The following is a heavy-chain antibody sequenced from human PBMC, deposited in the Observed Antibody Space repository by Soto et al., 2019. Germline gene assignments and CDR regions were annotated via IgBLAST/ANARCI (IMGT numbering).Heavy chain of an antibody. CDR1: GYTLTELS. J-gene: IGHJ5*02. CDR3: ATAGGGLQIWFDP. Sequence: ASVKVSCKVSGYTLTELSIHWVRQAPGKGLEWMGGFDPEDGETIYAQKFQGRVTMTEDTSTDTAYMELSSLRSEDTAVYYCATAGGGLQIWFDPWGQGTLVTVSS. CDR2: FDPEDGET. D-gene: IGHD4-4*01. V-gene: IGHV1-24*01.